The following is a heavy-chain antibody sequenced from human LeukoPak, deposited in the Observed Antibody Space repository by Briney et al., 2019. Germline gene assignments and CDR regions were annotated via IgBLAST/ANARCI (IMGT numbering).Heavy chain of an antibody. J-gene: IGHJ6*03. Sequence: PGGSLRLSCAASGFTVSSNYMSWVRQAPGQGLEWVSVIYSGGSTYYADSVNGRFTISRDNSKNTLYLQMNSLRAEDTAVYYCARDLLSSSGSYYYYYYMDVWGKGTTVTVSS. D-gene: IGHD6-6*01. CDR1: GFTVSSNY. V-gene: IGHV3-53*01. CDR3: ARDLLSSSGSYYYYYYMDV. CDR2: IYSGGST.